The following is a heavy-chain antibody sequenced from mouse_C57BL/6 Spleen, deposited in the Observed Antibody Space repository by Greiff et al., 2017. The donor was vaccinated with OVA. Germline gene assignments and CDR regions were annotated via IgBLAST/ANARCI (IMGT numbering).Heavy chain of an antibody. CDR3: ARDRYYGSSFFAY. CDR2: ISYDGSN. D-gene: IGHD1-1*01. J-gene: IGHJ3*01. Sequence: EVQLQQSGPGLVKPSQSLSLTCSVTGYSITSGYYWNWIRQFPGNKLEWMGYISYDGSNNYNPSLKNRISITRDTSKNQFFLKLNSVTTEDTATYYCARDRYYGSSFFAYWGQGTLVTVSA. V-gene: IGHV3-6*01. CDR1: GYSITSGYY.